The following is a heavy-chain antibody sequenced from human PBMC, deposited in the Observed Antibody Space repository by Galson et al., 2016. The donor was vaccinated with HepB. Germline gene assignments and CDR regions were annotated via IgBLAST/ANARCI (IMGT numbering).Heavy chain of an antibody. J-gene: IGHJ4*02. CDR3: AKDMDIAAAGYYFDY. D-gene: IGHD6-13*01. Sequence: SLRLSCAASGFTFSSYGMHWVRQAPGKGLEWVAVISYDGRDKYHADSVKGRFTISRDNSENTLYLQMNSLRAEDTAVYYCAKDMDIAAAGYYFDYWGQGTLVTVSS. CDR1: GFTFSSYG. V-gene: IGHV3-30*18. CDR2: ISYDGRDK.